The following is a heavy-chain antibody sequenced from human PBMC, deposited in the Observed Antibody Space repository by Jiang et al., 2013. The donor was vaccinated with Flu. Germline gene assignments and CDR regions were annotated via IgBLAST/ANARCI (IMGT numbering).Heavy chain of an antibody. CDR3: ASANDYGDREYYFDY. Sequence: GAEVKKPGASVKVSCKASGYTFTSYGISWVRQAPGQGLEWMGWISAYNGNTNYAQKLQGRVTMTTDTSTSTAYMELRSLRSDDTAVYYCASANDYGDREYYFDYVGPGEPWSPSPQ. CDR1: GYTFTSYG. V-gene: IGHV1-18*01. J-gene: IGHJ4*02. D-gene: IGHD4-17*01. CDR2: ISAYNGNT.